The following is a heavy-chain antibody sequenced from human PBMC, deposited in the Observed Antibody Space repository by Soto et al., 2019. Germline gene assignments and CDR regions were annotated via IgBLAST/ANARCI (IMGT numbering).Heavy chain of an antibody. CDR2: IKQDGSEK. CDR3: ARWGQLALHFDY. D-gene: IGHD6-6*01. CDR1: GFTFSSYW. Sequence: EVQLVESGGGLVQPGGSLRISCAASGFTFSSYWMSWVRQASGKGLEWVANIKQDGSEKYYVDSVKGRFTISRDNAKNSLYLQMNSLRVEDTAVYYCARWGQLALHFDYWGQGTLVTVSS. V-gene: IGHV3-7*01. J-gene: IGHJ4*02.